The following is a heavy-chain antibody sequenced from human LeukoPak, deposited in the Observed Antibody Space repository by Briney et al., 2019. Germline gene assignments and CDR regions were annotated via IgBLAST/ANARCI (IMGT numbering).Heavy chain of an antibody. D-gene: IGHD6-19*01. CDR3: AREGQWPALDY. CDR1: GFTFSSYA. V-gene: IGHV3-30-3*01. CDR2: ISYDGSNK. Sequence: PGGSLRLSCAASGFTFSSYAMHWVRQAPGKGLEWVAVISYDGSNKYYADSVKGRFTISRDNSKNTLYLQMNSLRAEDTAVYYCAREGQWPALDYWGQGTLVTVSS. J-gene: IGHJ4*02.